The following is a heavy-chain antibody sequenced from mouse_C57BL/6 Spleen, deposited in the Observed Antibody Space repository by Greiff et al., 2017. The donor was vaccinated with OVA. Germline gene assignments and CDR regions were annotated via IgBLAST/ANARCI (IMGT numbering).Heavy chain of an antibody. CDR3: ARHTDY. CDR2: ISSGGSYT. J-gene: IGHJ2*01. Sequence: EVQVVESGGDLVKPGGSLKLSCAASGFTFSSYGMSWVRQTPDKRLEWVATISSGGSYTYYPDSVKGRFTISRDNAKNTLYLQMSSLKSEVTAMYYCARHTDYWGQGTTLTVSS. CDR1: GFTFSSYG. V-gene: IGHV5-6*01.